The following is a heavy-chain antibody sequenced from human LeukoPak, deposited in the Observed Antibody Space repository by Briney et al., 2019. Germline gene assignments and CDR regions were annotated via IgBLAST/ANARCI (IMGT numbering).Heavy chain of an antibody. CDR2: ISTYNGNT. V-gene: IGHV1-18*01. D-gene: IGHD5-18*01. CDR3: ARDPDLLYSYGFGAFDI. Sequence: ASVKVSCKTSGYSFTSYGISWVRLAPGQGLEWIGWISTYNGNTKYAQKLQGRVSMTTDTSTSTAYMELRSLRSDDTAAYYCARDPDLLYSYGFGAFDIWGQGTMVTVSS. CDR1: GYSFTSYG. J-gene: IGHJ3*02.